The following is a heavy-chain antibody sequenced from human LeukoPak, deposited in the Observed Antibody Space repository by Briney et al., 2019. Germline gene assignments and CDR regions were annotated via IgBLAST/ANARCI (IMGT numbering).Heavy chain of an antibody. CDR2: ISSSSRYT. D-gene: IGHD1-14*01. J-gene: IGHJ4*02. CDR3: ARGESRTTDY. CDR1: GFTFSDYY. V-gene: IGHV3-11*05. Sequence: GGSLRLSCAASGFTFSDYYMSWIRQAPGKGLEWVSYISSSSRYTNYADSVKGRFTISRDNAKDSLYLKMNSLRAEDTAVYYCARGESRTTDYWGQGTLVTVSS.